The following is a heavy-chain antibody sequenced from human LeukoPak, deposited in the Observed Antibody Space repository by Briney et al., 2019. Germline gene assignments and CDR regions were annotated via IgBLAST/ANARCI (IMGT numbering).Heavy chain of an antibody. D-gene: IGHD3-22*01. CDR3: ARGWAYYYDSSGHYYFDY. CDR2: INPNSGGT. Sequence: GASVKVSCKASGYTFTGYYMHLVRQAPGQGLEWMGWINPNSGGTNYAQKFQGRVTMTRDTSISTAYMELSRLRSDDTAVYYCARGWAYYYDSSGHYYFDYWGQGTLVTVSS. J-gene: IGHJ4*02. CDR1: GYTFTGYY. V-gene: IGHV1-2*02.